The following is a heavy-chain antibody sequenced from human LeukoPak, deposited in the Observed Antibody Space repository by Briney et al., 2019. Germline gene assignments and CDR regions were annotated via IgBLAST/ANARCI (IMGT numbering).Heavy chain of an antibody. CDR2: FYRGDST. D-gene: IGHD2-15*01. CDR1: GFTFSSY. CDR3: AREVVSSPSYFDS. J-gene: IGHJ4*02. V-gene: IGHV3-53*01. Sequence: PGGSLRLSCAASGFTFSSYMYWVRRAPGKGLEWVSFFYRGDSTYYAESVRGRFTISRDNSKNTLYLLMNSLIPEDTAVYYCAREVVSSPSYFDSWGQGTLVTVSS.